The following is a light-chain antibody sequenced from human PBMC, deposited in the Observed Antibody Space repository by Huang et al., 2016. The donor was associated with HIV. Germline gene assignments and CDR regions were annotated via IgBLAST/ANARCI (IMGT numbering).Light chain of an antibody. CDR3: QQYNNWPPLYT. CDR1: QGVSSN. CDR2: GAS. J-gene: IGKJ2*01. Sequence: EIVMTQSPDTLSVSPGERATLSCRASQGVSSNLAWYQQKPGQAPRLLIFGASTRATGIPARFSGSGSGTEFTLTISSLQSEDFAVYYCQQYNNWPPLYTFGQGTKLEIK. V-gene: IGKV3-15*01.